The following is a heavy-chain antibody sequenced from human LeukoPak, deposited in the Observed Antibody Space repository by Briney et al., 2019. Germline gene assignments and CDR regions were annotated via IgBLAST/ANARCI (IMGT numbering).Heavy chain of an antibody. CDR3: ARRGSFGGNRDAFDR. CDR2: VYYAGSA. D-gene: IGHD4-23*01. V-gene: IGHV4-59*08. CDR1: DGSNSRYY. Sequence: PSETVSLTCPFCDGSNSRYYWSWIRRPPGKGLEWIGYVYYAGSANYNPSLKSRVTMSIDMSKNQFSQKLTSVTVAENAVYYRARRGSFGGNRDAFDRWGQGTMVTVSS. J-gene: IGHJ3*01.